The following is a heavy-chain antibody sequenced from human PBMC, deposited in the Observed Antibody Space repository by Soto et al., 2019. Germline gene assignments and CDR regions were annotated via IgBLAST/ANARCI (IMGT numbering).Heavy chain of an antibody. CDR3: RRSSRYSTDV. V-gene: IGHV4-39*01. CDR1: GGSISSSSY. J-gene: IGHJ6*02. D-gene: IGHD6-13*01. Sequence: QLQLQESGPGLVKPSETLSLTCTVSGGSISSSSYWGWIRQPPGKGLEWIGSIYSIGSTYYNPSLTIRASICVDTSKNQFDLTLSSVTDADTAVYYCRRSSRYSTDVWGQGTTVTVSS. CDR2: IYSIGST.